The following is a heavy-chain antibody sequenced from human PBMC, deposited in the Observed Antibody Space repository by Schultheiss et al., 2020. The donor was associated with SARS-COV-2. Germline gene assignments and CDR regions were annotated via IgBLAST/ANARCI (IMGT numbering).Heavy chain of an antibody. CDR3: ARDYIESSWDNGAILEYYYYYYYMDV. V-gene: IGHV3-66*01. CDR2: IYSGGST. J-gene: IGHJ6*03. Sequence: GGSLRLSCAASGFTVSSNYMSWVRQAPGKGLEWVSVIYSGGSTYYADSVKGRFTISRDNSKNTLYLQMNSLRAEDTAVYYCARDYIESSWDNGAILEYYYYYYYMDVWGKGTTVTVSS. D-gene: IGHD6-13*01. CDR1: GFTVSSNY.